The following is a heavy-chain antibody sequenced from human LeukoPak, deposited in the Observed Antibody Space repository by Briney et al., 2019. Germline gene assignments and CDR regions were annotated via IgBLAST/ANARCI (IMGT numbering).Heavy chain of an antibody. CDR1: GFTFSSYS. V-gene: IGHV3-21*01. CDR3: ARDKGPYSNHLDY. D-gene: IGHD4-11*01. CDR2: ISSGSSYI. Sequence: PGGSLRLSCAASGFTFSSYSMNWVRQAPGKGLEWVSSISSGSSYIYYADSVKGRFTISRDNAKNSLYLQMNSLRAEDTAVYYCARDKGPYSNHLDYWGQGTLVTVSS. J-gene: IGHJ4*02.